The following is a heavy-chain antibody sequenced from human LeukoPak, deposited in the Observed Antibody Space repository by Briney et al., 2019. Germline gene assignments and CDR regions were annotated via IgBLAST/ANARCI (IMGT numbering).Heavy chain of an antibody. D-gene: IGHD3-10*01. CDR1: GFAFSSYS. CDR3: ARDWGGSGSYD. Sequence: PGGSLRLSCAASGFAFSSYSMNWVRQAPGKGLEWVSSISSSSSYIYYADSVKGRFTISRDNAKNSLYLQMNSLRAEDTAVYYCARDWGGSGSYDWGQGTLVTVSS. J-gene: IGHJ4*02. V-gene: IGHV3-21*01. CDR2: ISSSSSYI.